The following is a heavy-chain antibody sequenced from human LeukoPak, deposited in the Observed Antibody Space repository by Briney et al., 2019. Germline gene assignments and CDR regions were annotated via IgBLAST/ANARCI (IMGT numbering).Heavy chain of an antibody. J-gene: IGHJ6*03. V-gene: IGHV3-48*01. CDR1: GLTFSSYS. CDR2: ISSSSTTI. Sequence: GGSRLSCAASGLTFSSYSMNWVRQAPGKGLEWVSYISSSSTTIYYADSVKGRFTISRDNAKNSLYLQMNSLRAEDTALYYCARDRCSGGRCYSLSVGHMDVWGKGTMVTVSS. CDR3: ARDRCSGGRCYSLSVGHMDV. D-gene: IGHD2-15*01.